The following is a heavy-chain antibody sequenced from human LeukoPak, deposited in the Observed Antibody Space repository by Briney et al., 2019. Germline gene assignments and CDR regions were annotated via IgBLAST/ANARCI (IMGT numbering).Heavy chain of an antibody. CDR1: GFTFSSYA. CDR3: AKGVSSLTFSFDY. CDR2: ISGSST. J-gene: IGHJ4*02. Sequence: GGSLRLSCAASGFTFSSYAMSWVRQAPGKGLEWVSSISGSSTYYADSVKGRFTISRDNSKNTVYLQMNSLRAEDTAVYYCAKGVSSLTFSFDYWGQGTLVTVSS. D-gene: IGHD6-13*01. V-gene: IGHV3-23*01.